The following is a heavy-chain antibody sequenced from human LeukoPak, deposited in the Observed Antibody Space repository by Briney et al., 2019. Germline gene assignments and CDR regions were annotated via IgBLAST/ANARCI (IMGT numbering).Heavy chain of an antibody. V-gene: IGHV3-66*01. CDR2: IYSGGST. D-gene: IGHD3-3*01. Sequence: GGSLRLSCAASGFTVSSNYMSWVRQAPGKGLEWVSVIYSGGSTYYADSVKGRFTISRDNSKNTLYLQMNSLRAEDTAVYYCASIASPDDFWSGYQAEYFQHWGQGNLVTVSS. CDR3: ASIASPDDFWSGYQAEYFQH. J-gene: IGHJ1*01. CDR1: GFTVSSNY.